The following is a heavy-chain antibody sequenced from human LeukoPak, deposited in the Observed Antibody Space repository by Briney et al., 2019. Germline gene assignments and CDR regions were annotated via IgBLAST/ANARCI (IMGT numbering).Heavy chain of an antibody. CDR1: GFTFSSYA. V-gene: IGHV3-23*01. Sequence: GGSLRLSCAASGFTFSSYAMSWVRQAPGKGLEWVSAISGSGGSTYYADSAKGRFTISRDNSKNTLYLQMNSLRAEDTAVYYCAKDVRSVATIPNYFDYWGQGTLVTVSS. J-gene: IGHJ4*02. CDR2: ISGSGGST. CDR3: AKDVRSVATIPNYFDY. D-gene: IGHD5-12*01.